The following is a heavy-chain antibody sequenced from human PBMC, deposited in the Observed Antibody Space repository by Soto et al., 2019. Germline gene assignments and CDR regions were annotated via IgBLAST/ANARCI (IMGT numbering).Heavy chain of an antibody. D-gene: IGHD3-3*01. Sequence: QVQLVESGGGVVQPGRSLRLSCAASGFTFSSYGMHWVRQAPGKGLEWVAVIWYDGSNKYYADSVKGRFTISRDNSKNTLYLQMNSLRAEDTAVYYCARDGNYDFWSGYPYYFYYWGQGTLVTVSS. CDR1: GFTFSSYG. V-gene: IGHV3-33*01. CDR2: IWYDGSNK. J-gene: IGHJ4*02. CDR3: ARDGNYDFWSGYPYYFYY.